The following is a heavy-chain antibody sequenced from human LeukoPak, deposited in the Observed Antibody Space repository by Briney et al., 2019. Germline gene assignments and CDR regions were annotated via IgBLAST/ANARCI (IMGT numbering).Heavy chain of an antibody. J-gene: IGHJ6*02. Sequence: PGGSLRLSCAASGFTFSSYAMSWVRQAPGKGLEWVSAISGSGGSTYHADSVKGRFTISRDNSKNTLYLQMNSLRAEDTAVYYCARDTQNPYGDYYYGMDVWGQGTTVTVSS. CDR3: ARDTQNPYGDYYYGMDV. CDR2: ISGSGGST. D-gene: IGHD4-17*01. V-gene: IGHV3-23*01. CDR1: GFTFSSYA.